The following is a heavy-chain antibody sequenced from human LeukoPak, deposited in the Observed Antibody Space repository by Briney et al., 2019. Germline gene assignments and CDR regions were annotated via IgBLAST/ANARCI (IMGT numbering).Heavy chain of an antibody. CDR2: STGGSS. CDR3: AKVRNYYDSSGSLSYHDL. CDR1: GFTFSNYA. V-gene: IGHV3-23*01. D-gene: IGHD3-22*01. J-gene: IGHJ2*01. Sequence: GGSLRLSCSASGFTFSNYAMSWVRQAPGKGLEWVSASTGGSSYYADSVKGRFTISRDNSKNTLFLQMNSLRAEDTAVYYCAKVRNYYDSSGSLSYHDLWGSGTLVNVSS.